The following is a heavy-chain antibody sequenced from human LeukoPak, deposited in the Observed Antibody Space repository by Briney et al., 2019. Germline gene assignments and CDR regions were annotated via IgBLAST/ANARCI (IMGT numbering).Heavy chain of an antibody. CDR1: GFTFSSYS. D-gene: IGHD3-22*01. V-gene: IGHV3-48*01. CDR2: ISSSSSTI. CDR3: ARDEYYYDSSGYYGQYYYYGMDV. J-gene: IGHJ6*02. Sequence: GGSLRLSCAASGFTFSSYSMNWVRQAPGKGLEWVSYISSSSSTIYYADSVKGRFTISRDNSKNTLYLQMNSLRAEDTAVYYCARDEYYYDSSGYYGQYYYYGMDVWGQGTTVTVSS.